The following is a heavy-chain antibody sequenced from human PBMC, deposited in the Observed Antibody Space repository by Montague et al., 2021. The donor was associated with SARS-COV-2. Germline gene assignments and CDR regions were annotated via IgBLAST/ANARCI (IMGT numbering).Heavy chain of an antibody. CDR2: NYNSGST. Sequence: SETLSLTCTVSGGSISSSSYYWGWIRQPPGKGLEWIGSNYNSGSTYYNPSLKSRVTISVDTSKNQFSLKLSSVTAAGTAVYYCARVGRQQLVRLSGMDVWGQGTTVTVSS. CDR1: GGSISSSSYY. V-gene: IGHV4-39*07. J-gene: IGHJ6*02. CDR3: ARVGRQQLVRLSGMDV. D-gene: IGHD6-13*01.